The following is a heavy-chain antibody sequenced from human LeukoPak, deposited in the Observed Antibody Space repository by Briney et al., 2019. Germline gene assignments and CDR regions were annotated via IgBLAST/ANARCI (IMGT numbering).Heavy chain of an antibody. V-gene: IGHV1-2*02. Sequence: ASVKVSCKASGYTFTGYYMHWVRQAPGQGLEWMGWINPNSGGTNYAQKFQGRVTMTRDTSISTAYMELSRLRSDDTAVYYCAKIPIAWYDSTIDAFDIWGQGTMVTVSS. J-gene: IGHJ3*02. CDR2: INPNSGGT. D-gene: IGHD3-22*01. CDR3: AKIPIAWYDSTIDAFDI. CDR1: GYTFTGYY.